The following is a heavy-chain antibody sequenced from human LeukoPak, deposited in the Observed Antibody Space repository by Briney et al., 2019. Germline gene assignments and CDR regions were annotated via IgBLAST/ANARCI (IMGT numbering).Heavy chain of an antibody. Sequence: SETLSLTCTVSGDSISTSNSYWGWIRQPPGKGLEWIGSIYYSGNTYYNASLKSRVTISVDTSKNQFSLKLSSVTAADTAVYYCAREAVDTAMVYFDYWGQGTLVTVSS. D-gene: IGHD5-18*01. CDR1: GDSISTSNSY. CDR3: AREAVDTAMVYFDY. CDR2: IYYSGNT. J-gene: IGHJ4*02. V-gene: IGHV4-39*07.